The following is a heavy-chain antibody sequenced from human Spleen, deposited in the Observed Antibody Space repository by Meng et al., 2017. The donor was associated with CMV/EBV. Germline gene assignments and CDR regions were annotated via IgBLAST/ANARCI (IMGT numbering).Heavy chain of an antibody. CDR1: VFPFSSHA. CDR3: TTASVYFGYIEY. Sequence: SCAEPVFPFSSHALPWVRSDHGKVLYWVAFVLSCGSNHDHADSVKRRFAVSRDNSSNTLYLQMTSLRSVDTAVYSCTTASVYFGYIEYWGQGTLVTVSS. J-gene: IGHJ4*02. D-gene: IGHD2-8*01. CDR2: VLSCGSNH. V-gene: IGHV3-30*02.